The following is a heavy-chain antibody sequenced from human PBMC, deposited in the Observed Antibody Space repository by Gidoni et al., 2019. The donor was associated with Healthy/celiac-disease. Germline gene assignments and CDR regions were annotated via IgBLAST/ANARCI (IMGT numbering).Heavy chain of an antibody. J-gene: IGHJ2*01. CDR3: ARRRKVSGSPLYWYFDL. Sequence: QVQLQQWGAGLLKPSETLSLTCAVYGGSSSGYYWSWIRQPPGKGLEWIGEINHSGSTNYNPSLKSRVTISVDTSKNQFSLKLSSVTAADTAVYYCARRRKVSGSPLYWYFDLWGRGTLVTVSS. D-gene: IGHD5-12*01. V-gene: IGHV4-34*01. CDR1: GGSSSGYY. CDR2: INHSGST.